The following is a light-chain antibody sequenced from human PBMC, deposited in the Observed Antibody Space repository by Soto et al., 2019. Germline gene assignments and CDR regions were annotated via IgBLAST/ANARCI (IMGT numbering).Light chain of an antibody. V-gene: IGKV1-9*01. CDR1: QGISSY. CDR2: AAS. CDR3: QQYNSHYVT. J-gene: IGKJ1*01. Sequence: ILWTQSPSSLSASAVYRVTITFLASQGISSYLAWYQQKPGKAPKLLIYAASTLQSGVPSRFSGSGSGTEFTLTISSLQPDDFATYYCQQYNSHYVTFGQGTKVDIK.